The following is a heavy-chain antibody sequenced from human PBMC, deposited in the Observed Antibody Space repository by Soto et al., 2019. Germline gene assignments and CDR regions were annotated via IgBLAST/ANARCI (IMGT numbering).Heavy chain of an antibody. J-gene: IGHJ3*02. D-gene: IGHD1-26*01. CDR3: ARGDRGAFDI. V-gene: IGHV3-74*03. Sequence: EVQLVESGGGLVQPGESLRLSCAASGFTFSYYWMHWVRQAPGKGLVWVSRIHSDGSSTTYADSVKGRFTISRDNAMNTVDLQMNSLRAEDTAVYYCARGDRGAFDIWGQGTVVTVSS. CDR1: GFTFSYYW. CDR2: IHSDGSST.